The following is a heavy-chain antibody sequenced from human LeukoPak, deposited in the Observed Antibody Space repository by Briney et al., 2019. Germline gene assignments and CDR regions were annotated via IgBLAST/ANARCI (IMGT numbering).Heavy chain of an antibody. CDR2: MSGSGGST. J-gene: IGHJ2*01. CDR3: AKDIVVVPAPVGYFDL. CDR1: GFTFSSYA. Sequence: GGSLRLSCAASGFTFSSYAMSWVRQAPGKGLEWVSGMSGSGGSTYYADSVKGRFTISRDNSKNTEYLQMNSLRAEDTAVYYCAKDIVVVPAPVGYFDLWGRGTLVTVSS. V-gene: IGHV3-23*01. D-gene: IGHD2-2*01.